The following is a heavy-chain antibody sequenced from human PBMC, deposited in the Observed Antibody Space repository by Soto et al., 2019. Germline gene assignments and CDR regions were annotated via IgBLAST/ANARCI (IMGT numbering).Heavy chain of an antibody. D-gene: IGHD6-6*01. J-gene: IGHJ5*02. CDR1: GYTFTGYY. V-gene: IGHV1-2*02. CDR2: INPNSGGT. Sequence: QVQLVQSGAEVKKPGASVKVSCKASGYTFTGYYMHWVRQAPGQGLEWMGWINPNSGGTNYAQKFQGRVTMTRDTSISTAYMELSRLRSDDTAVYYCARDLWALSSSSWFDPWGQGTLVTVSS. CDR3: ARDLWALSSSSWFDP.